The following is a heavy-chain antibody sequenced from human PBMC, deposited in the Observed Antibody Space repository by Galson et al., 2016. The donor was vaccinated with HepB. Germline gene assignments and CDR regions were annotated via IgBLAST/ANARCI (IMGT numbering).Heavy chain of an antibody. CDR3: ARERNYGNYPYNYGLDV. D-gene: IGHD1-7*01. CDR2: IFYTGHT. V-gene: IGHV4-31*03. CDR1: GGSIKAGGYY. J-gene: IGHJ6*02. Sequence: TLSLTCTVSGGSIKAGGYYWTWIRQHPGKGLEWLGFIFYTGHTYYNPALKSRLNISMDSSKNQFSLSLSSVTAADTAVYFCARERNYGNYPYNYGLDVWGHGTSVTVSS.